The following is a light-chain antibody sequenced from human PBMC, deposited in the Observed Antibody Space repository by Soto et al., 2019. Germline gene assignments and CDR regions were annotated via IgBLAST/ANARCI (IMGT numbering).Light chain of an antibody. Sequence: QSVLTQPPSVSGAPGERVTISCTGSSSDIGAGYRVRWYQQVPGTAPKLLIYDNTNRPSGVSVRFSGSKSGTSASLAISGLQAEDEADYYCCSYAGSVTFTFGGGTKLTVL. V-gene: IGLV1-40*01. CDR1: SSDIGAGYR. J-gene: IGLJ2*01. CDR3: CSYAGSVTFT. CDR2: DNT.